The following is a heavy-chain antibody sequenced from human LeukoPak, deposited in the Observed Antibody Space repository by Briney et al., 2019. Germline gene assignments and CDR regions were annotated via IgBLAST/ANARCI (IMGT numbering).Heavy chain of an antibody. V-gene: IGHV1-2*02. CDR1: GYTFTGYY. Sequence: ASVKVSCKASGYTFTGYYMHWVRQAPGQGLEWMGWINPNSGGTNYAQKFQGRVTMTRDTSISTAYMELSRLRSDDTGVYYCARDNRPSEWEPPVADAFDIWGQGTMVTVCS. CDR2: INPNSGGT. D-gene: IGHD1-26*01. CDR3: ARDNRPSEWEPPVADAFDI. J-gene: IGHJ3*02.